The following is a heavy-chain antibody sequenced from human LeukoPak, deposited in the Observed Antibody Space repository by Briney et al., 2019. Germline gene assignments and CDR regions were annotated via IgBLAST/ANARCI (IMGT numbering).Heavy chain of an antibody. CDR1: GFTFSSYG. CDR2: ISYDGSNK. J-gene: IGHJ4*02. CDR3: AKGSYYGSGSYPPAY. D-gene: IGHD3-10*01. Sequence: PGGSLRLSCAASGFTFSSYGMHWVRQAPGKGLEWVAVISYDGSNKYYADSVKGRFTISRDNSKNTLYLQMNSLRAEDTAVYYCAKGSYYGSGSYPPAYWGQGTLVTVSS. V-gene: IGHV3-30*18.